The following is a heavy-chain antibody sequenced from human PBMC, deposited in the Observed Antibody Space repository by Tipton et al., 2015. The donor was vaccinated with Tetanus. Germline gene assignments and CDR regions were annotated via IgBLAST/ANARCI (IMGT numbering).Heavy chain of an antibody. CDR2: IYKSGNT. J-gene: IGHJ4*02. Sequence: LRLSCTVSVGPISSGDYYWSWVRQSPGEGLEWIGHIYKSGNTYYKPSLKSRVAISIDTSKNQFSLKLSSVTAADTAVYYCARRSVSARFDDWGQGTLVTVSS. CDR1: VGPISSGDYY. D-gene: IGHD6-6*01. V-gene: IGHV4-30-4*01. CDR3: ARRSVSARFDD.